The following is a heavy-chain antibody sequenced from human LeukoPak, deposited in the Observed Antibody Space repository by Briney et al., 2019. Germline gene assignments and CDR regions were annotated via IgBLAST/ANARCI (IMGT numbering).Heavy chain of an antibody. CDR3: ARADVLWFGELVDY. D-gene: IGHD3-10*01. Sequence: ASVKLSCKASGYTFTGYYMHWVRQAPEQGLEWMGWINPNSGGTNYAQKFQGRVTMTRDTSISTAYMELSRLRSDDTAVYYCARADVLWFGELVDYWGQGTLVTVSS. CDR2: INPNSGGT. CDR1: GYTFTGYY. V-gene: IGHV1-2*02. J-gene: IGHJ4*02.